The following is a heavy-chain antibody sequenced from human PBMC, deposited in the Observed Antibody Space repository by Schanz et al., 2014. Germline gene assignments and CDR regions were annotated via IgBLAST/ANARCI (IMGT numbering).Heavy chain of an antibody. CDR1: GFNSDDYA. J-gene: IGHJ4*02. Sequence: EVHLLESGGGLVQPGGSLRLSCTASGFNSDDYAMHWVRQAPGKGLVWVARINSVGSNTDYADSVTGRFTISRDNAKNTLYLQMNTLRAEDTAVYYCARDRRNADLDYWGQGTLVTVSS. D-gene: IGHD1-1*01. CDR3: ARDRRNADLDY. V-gene: IGHV3-74*01. CDR2: INSVGSNT.